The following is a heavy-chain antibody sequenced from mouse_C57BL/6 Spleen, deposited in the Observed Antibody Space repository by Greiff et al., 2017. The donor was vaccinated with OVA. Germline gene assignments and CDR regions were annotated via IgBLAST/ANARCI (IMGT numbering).Heavy chain of an antibody. D-gene: IGHD2-4*01. V-gene: IGHV1-39*01. Sequence: VQLKESGPELVKPGASVKISCKASGYSFTDYNMNWVKQSNGKSLEWIGVINPNYGTTSYNQKFKGKATLTVDQSSSTAYMQLNSLTSEDSAVYYCARGENYDYDVRGFDYWGQGTTLTVSS. J-gene: IGHJ2*01. CDR3: ARGENYDYDVRGFDY. CDR1: GYSFTDYN. CDR2: INPNYGTT.